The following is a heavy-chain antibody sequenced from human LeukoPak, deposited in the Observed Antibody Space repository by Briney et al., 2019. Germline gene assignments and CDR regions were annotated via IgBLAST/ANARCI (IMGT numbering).Heavy chain of an antibody. CDR1: GFTFSSYS. CDR2: ITSSSSTI. V-gene: IGHV3-48*01. Sequence: GGSLRLSCAASGFTFSSYSMNWVRQAPGKGLEWVSYITSSSSTIYYADSVKGRFTISRDNSKNTVYLQLTSLRVEDTAVYYCAKVGAWTYFDYWGQGTLVTVSS. D-gene: IGHD3/OR15-3a*01. J-gene: IGHJ4*02. CDR3: AKVGAWTYFDY.